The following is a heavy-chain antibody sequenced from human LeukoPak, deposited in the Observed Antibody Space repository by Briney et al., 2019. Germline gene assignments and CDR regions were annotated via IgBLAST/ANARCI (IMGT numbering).Heavy chain of an antibody. CDR1: GYTFTSYY. J-gene: IGHJ3*02. D-gene: IGHD3-3*01. V-gene: IGHV1-46*01. CDR2: INPSGGST. CDR3: ARALTIFGVVRQFGAFDI. Sequence: ASVKVSCKASGYTFTSYYMHWVRQAPGQGLEWMGIINPSGGSTSYAQKFQGRVTMTRDTSTSTVYMELSSLRSEDTAVYYCARALTIFGVVRQFGAFDIWGQGTMVTVSS.